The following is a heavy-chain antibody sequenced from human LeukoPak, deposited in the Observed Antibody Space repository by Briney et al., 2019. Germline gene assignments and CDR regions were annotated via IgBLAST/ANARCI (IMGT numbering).Heavy chain of an antibody. V-gene: IGHV3-53*01. J-gene: IGHJ4*02. D-gene: IGHD2-21*02. CDR3: ARARGYCAADCSRYAFDY. CDR1: GFTVSSNY. Sequence: PGGSLRLSCAASGFTVSSNYMSWVRQAPGKGLEWVSVIYSGGSTYYADSVKGRFTISRDNSKNTLYLQMNSLRAEDTAVHSCARARGYCAADCSRYAFDYWGQGTLVTVSS. CDR2: IYSGGST.